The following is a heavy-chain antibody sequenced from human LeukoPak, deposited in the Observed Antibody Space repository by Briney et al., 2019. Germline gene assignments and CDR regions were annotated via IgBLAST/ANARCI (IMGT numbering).Heavy chain of an antibody. J-gene: IGHJ4*02. CDR1: GFTVSSNS. Sequence: HPGGSLRLSCTVSGFTVSSNSMSWVRQAPGKGLEWVSFIYSDNTHYSDSVKGRVTISRDNSKNTLYLQMNSLRAEDTAVYYCARRAGAYSHPYDYWGQGTLVTVSS. D-gene: IGHD4/OR15-4a*01. CDR2: IYSDNT. V-gene: IGHV3-53*01. CDR3: ARRAGAYSHPYDY.